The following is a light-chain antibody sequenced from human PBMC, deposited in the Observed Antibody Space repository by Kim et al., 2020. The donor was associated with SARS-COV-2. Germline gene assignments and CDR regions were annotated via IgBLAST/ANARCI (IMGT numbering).Light chain of an antibody. V-gene: IGLV2-14*03. CDR1: TRDVGGYGS. Sequence: QSIPNPCTGTTRDVGGYGSVSWYQQHPDKAPNLIIYDVSNRPSGVSSRFSGSKSGNTASLTISGLRAEDEADYYCSSYRGSTTLDVFGTGTKVTVL. CDR3: SSYRGSTTLDV. CDR2: DVS. J-gene: IGLJ1*01.